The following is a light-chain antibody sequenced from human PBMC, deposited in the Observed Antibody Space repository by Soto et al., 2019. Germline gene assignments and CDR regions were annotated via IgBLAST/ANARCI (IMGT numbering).Light chain of an antibody. CDR2: DAS. J-gene: IGKJ4*01. Sequence: LTQSPATLSVSGGGIATVSCQASQSVSSYLAWYQQKPGQAPRLLIYDASNRATGIPARFSGSGSGTDFTLTISSLQPEDFAVYYCQQPSNLPPSFGGGTKVDIK. V-gene: IGKV3-11*01. CDR1: QSVSSY. CDR3: QQPSNLPPS.